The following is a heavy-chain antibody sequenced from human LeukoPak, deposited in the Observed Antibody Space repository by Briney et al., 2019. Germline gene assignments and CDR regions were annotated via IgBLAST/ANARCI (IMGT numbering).Heavy chain of an antibody. J-gene: IGHJ5*02. CDR2: IYYSGST. D-gene: IGHD3-10*01. CDR3: ATNRSITLVRGGHGKEKNNLFDP. V-gene: IGHV4-39*01. CDR1: GDSIFGSSSY. Sequence: PSETLSLTCTVSGDSIFGSSSYWGWIRQPPGKVLEWIGSIYYSGSTHYNPSLKSRVTISVDTSKNQFFLRLSSVTATDTAVYYCATNRSITLVRGGHGKEKNNLFDPWGQGTLVTVSS.